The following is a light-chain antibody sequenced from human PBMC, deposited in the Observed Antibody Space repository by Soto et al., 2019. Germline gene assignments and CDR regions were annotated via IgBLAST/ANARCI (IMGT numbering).Light chain of an antibody. V-gene: IGLV2-14*01. J-gene: IGLJ1*01. CDR1: GNDVGDYNY. CDR2: EVS. Sequence: QSVLTQPASASGSPGQSVTISCTGTGNDVGDYNYVSWYQHHPGKAPKLMIYEVSNRPSGVSNRFSGSKSGNTASLTVSGLQAEDDDAYYYSSYNRSSNNVFGTGTKVTVL. CDR3: SSYNRSSNNV.